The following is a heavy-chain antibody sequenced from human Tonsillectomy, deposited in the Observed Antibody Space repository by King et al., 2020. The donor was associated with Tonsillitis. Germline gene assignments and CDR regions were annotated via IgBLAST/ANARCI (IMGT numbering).Heavy chain of an antibody. Sequence: VQLVESGGGVVQPGRSLRLSCAASGFTFSSYGMHWVRQAPGKGLEWVAVIWYDGSNKYYADSVKGRFTISRDSSKNTLYLQINSLSAEDTAVYYCAREVLGYCSGGSCYNAMDVWGQGTTVTVSS. CDR2: IWYDGSNK. CDR1: GFTFSSYG. D-gene: IGHD2-15*01. J-gene: IGHJ6*02. V-gene: IGHV3-33*01. CDR3: AREVLGYCSGGSCYNAMDV.